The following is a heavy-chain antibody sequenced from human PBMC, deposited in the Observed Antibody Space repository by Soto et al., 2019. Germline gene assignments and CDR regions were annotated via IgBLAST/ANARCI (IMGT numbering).Heavy chain of an antibody. V-gene: IGHV3-30*18. CDR1: GFTFRTYG. J-gene: IGHJ6*02. Sequence: QVQLVESGGGVVQPGRSLRLSCAASGFTFRTYGMHWVRQAPGKGLDWVAVISYDGTNQYYADSVKGRFSISRDNPKNTLYLQMNSLRAEDTAVYYCAKDLYYDFWGSPKGTYGMDVWGQGTTVTVSS. D-gene: IGHD3-3*01. CDR2: ISYDGTNQ. CDR3: AKDLYYDFWGSPKGTYGMDV.